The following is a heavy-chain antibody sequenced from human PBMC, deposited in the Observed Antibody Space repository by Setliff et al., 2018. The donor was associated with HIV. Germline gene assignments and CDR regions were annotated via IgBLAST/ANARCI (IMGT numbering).Heavy chain of an antibody. D-gene: IGHD1-20*01. J-gene: IGHJ4*02. CDR1: GYTFTSYT. CDR2: INAGNGNT. CDR3: ARGYYNSGNYFEY. V-gene: IGHV1-3*01. Sequence: ASVKVSCKASGYTFTSYTMHWVRQAPGQRLEWMGWINAGNGNTKYSQKFQGRVAITRDTSASTAYMELSSLGSEDTAVYYCARGYYNSGNYFEYWGQGTLVTVSS.